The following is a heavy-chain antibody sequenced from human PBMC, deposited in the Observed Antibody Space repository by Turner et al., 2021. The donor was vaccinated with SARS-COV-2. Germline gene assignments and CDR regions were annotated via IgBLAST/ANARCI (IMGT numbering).Heavy chain of an antibody. D-gene: IGHD3-22*01. CDR3: ARVRYDSTGYPFDP. CDR1: GDSITGYF. Sequence: QVRLQESGPGLVTPSETLSLTCTVSGDSITGYFWNWRRQPPGKGLEWIGYIYNRGRTNYNPSLKSRVTISVDTSKNQFSLKLSSVSAADTAVYYCARVRYDSTGYPFDPWGQGTLVTVSS. V-gene: IGHV4-59*01. CDR2: IYNRGRT. J-gene: IGHJ5*02.